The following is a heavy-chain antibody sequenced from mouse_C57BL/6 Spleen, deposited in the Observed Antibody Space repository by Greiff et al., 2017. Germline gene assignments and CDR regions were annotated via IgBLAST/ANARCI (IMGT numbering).Heavy chain of an antibody. CDR2: INPSHGGT. V-gene: IGHV1-53*01. J-gene: IGHJ3*01. CDR1: GYTFTSYW. CDR3: AEGSIYYYGSGCAY. Sequence: QVQLQQPGTELVKPGASVKLSCTASGYTFTSYWMHWVQQRPGQGLEWIGTINPSHGGTNYNEKFKSKATLTVDKSSSTAYMQLSSLTSEDPAVYYCAEGSIYYYGSGCAYGGQGTLVTVSA. D-gene: IGHD1-1*01.